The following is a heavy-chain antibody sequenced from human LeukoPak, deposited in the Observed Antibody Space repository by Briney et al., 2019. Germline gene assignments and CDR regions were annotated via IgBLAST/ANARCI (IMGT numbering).Heavy chain of an antibody. V-gene: IGHV3-30-3*01. CDR3: ASIFTSSWYIDFDY. CDR1: GFNVITNY. D-gene: IGHD6-13*01. Sequence: GGSLRLSCAVSGFNVITNYMNWVRQAPGKGLEWVAVISYDGSNKYYADSVKGRFTISRDNSKNTLYLQMNSLRAEDTAVYYCASIFTSSWYIDFDYWGQGTLVTVSS. J-gene: IGHJ4*02. CDR2: ISYDGSNK.